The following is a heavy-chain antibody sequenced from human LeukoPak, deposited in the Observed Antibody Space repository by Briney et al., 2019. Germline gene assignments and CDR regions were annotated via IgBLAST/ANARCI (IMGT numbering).Heavy chain of an antibody. CDR1: GFTFSTYW. CDR3: TREDRVGGSLDA. D-gene: IGHD1-26*01. V-gene: IGHV3-7*01. J-gene: IGHJ5*02. CDR2: MNQDGSGR. Sequence: GGSLRLSCTASGFTFSTYWMSWVRQAPGKGLEWVASMNQDGSGRHYSDSVKGRFTISRDDAKNSVSLQMNSLRVEDTALYYCTREDRVGGSLDAWGQGTLVTVSS.